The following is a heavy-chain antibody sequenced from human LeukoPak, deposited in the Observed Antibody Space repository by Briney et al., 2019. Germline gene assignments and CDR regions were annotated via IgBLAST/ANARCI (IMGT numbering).Heavy chain of an antibody. CDR2: IKSKTDGGTT. CDR3: EGTQGYCSSTSCYGTRY. J-gene: IGHJ4*02. Sequence: PGGFLRLSCAASGFTFSNAWMSWVRQAPGKGLEWVGRIKSKTDGGTTDYAAPVKGRFTISRDDSKNTLYLQMNSLKTEDTAVYYCEGTQGYCSSTSCYGTRYWGQGTLVTVSS. V-gene: IGHV3-15*01. D-gene: IGHD2-2*01. CDR1: GFTFSNAW.